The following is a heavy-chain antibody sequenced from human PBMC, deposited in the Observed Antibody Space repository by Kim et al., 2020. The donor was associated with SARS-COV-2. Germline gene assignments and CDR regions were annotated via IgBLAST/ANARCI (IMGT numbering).Heavy chain of an antibody. CDR3: ARGANRRYSTSWYGEDWFDP. D-gene: IGHD6-13*01. Sequence: GESLKISCKGSGYSFPNYWIGWVRQMSGKGLEWMGIIYPGDSETSYSPSFQGQVTISADKSITTAYLQWTSLKASDTAMYYCARGANRRYSTSWYGEDWFDPWGQGTLVTVSS. V-gene: IGHV5-51*01. CDR2: IYPGDSET. CDR1: GYSFPNYW. J-gene: IGHJ5*02.